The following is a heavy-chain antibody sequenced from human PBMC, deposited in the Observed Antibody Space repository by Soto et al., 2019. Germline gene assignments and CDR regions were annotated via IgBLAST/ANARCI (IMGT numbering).Heavy chain of an antibody. J-gene: IGHJ6*02. CDR1: GGSFSGYY. Sequence: PSETLSLTCAVYGGSFSGYYWSWIRQPPGKGLEWIGEINHTGSTDYNPSLKSRVTISVDTSKNQFSLKLSSVTAADTAVYYCARGGGINGTTLYLYYYYGMDVWGQGTTVTVYS. CDR2: INHTGST. D-gene: IGHD1-20*01. V-gene: IGHV4-34*01. CDR3: ARGGGINGTTLYLYYYYGMDV.